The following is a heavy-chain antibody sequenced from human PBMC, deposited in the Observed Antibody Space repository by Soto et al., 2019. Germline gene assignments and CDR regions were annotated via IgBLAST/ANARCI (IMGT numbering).Heavy chain of an antibody. J-gene: IGHJ6*02. CDR1: GGSISSNDYY. CDR2: INYSGRT. V-gene: IGHV4-39*01. D-gene: IGHD2-2*01. CDR3: ARLYGYCIRNSCHGHYAMDV. Sequence: SETLSLTCTVSGGSISSNDYYWGWIRQPPGKELEWVASINYSGRTYYSPSLKSRLTISVDTSKNQFSLKVTSVTAADTAVYYCARLYGYCIRNSCHGHYAMDVWGQGTTVTVSS.